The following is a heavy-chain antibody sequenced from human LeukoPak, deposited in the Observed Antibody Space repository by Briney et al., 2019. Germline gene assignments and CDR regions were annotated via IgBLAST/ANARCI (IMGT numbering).Heavy chain of an antibody. J-gene: IGHJ5*02. CDR3: ARVSCQYCSSTSSNWFDP. CDR1: GYTFTGYY. Sequence: ASVKVSCKASGYTFTGYYMHWVRQAPGQGLEWMGWINPNSGGTNHAQKFQGRVTMTRDTSISTAYMELSRLRSDDTAVYYCARVSCQYCSSTSSNWFDPWGQGTLVTVSS. D-gene: IGHD2-2*01. V-gene: IGHV1-2*02. CDR2: INPNSGGT.